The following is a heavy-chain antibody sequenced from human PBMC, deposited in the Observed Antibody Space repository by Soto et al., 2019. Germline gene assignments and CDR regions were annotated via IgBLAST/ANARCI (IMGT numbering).Heavy chain of an antibody. Sequence: QLQLHESGPGLVKPSETLSLTCTVSGGSISSSSYYWGWIRQPPGKGLEWIGSIYHSGSTYYNPSLKTRLTISVDASKSQFSLKLRSVTATDTAVYYCASLYFAGSGALTFDYWGQGTLVTVSS. V-gene: IGHV4-39*01. D-gene: IGHD6-19*01. J-gene: IGHJ4*02. CDR1: GGSISSSSYY. CDR3: ASLYFAGSGALTFDY. CDR2: IYHSGST.